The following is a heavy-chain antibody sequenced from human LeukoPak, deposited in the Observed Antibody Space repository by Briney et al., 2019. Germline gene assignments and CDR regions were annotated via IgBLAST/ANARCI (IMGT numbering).Heavy chain of an antibody. CDR2: IRSSGDST. J-gene: IGHJ4*02. Sequence: GGSLRLSCSASGFTFKTYAMSWVRQAPGKGLGWVSGIRSSGDSTYYADSVKGRFTISRDNSKNTLYLQMNSLRAEDTAVYYCARGARITTIDYWGQGALVTVSS. CDR3: ARGARITTIDY. CDR1: GFTFKTYA. V-gene: IGHV3-23*01. D-gene: IGHD1-1*01.